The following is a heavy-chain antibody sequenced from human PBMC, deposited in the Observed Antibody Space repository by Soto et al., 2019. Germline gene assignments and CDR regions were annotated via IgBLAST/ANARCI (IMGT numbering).Heavy chain of an antibody. CDR2: INAGNGNT. CDR1: GYTFTSYA. J-gene: IGHJ6*03. V-gene: IGHV1-3*01. D-gene: IGHD2-2*01. CDR3: ARDGCGYCSSTSCRYGRYYYYMDV. Sequence: QVQLVQSGAEVKKPGASVKVSCKASGYTFTSYAMHWVRQAPGQRLEWMGWINAGNGNTKYSQKFQGRVTITRDTSASTAYMELRSLRSEDTAVYYCARDGCGYCSSTSCRYGRYYYYMDVWGTGTTVTVSS.